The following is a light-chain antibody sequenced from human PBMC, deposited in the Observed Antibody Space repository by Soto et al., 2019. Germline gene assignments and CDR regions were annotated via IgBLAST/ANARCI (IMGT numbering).Light chain of an antibody. CDR3: SAHGGTNPSV. Sequence: QSALTQPPSASGSPGQSVAISCTGTASDIGGYTFVSWYQQHPGKAPKLLIYDVNKRPSGVPDRFSGSKSGNTASLPVSGLQAEDEADYYCSAHGGTNPSVFGTGTKLTVL. J-gene: IGLJ1*01. CDR2: DVN. V-gene: IGLV2-8*01. CDR1: ASDIGGYTF.